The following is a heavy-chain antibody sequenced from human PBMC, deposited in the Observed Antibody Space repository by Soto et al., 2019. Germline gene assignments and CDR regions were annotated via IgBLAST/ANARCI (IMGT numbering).Heavy chain of an antibody. J-gene: IGHJ4*02. V-gene: IGHV1-69*13. CDR1: GGTLSSYA. D-gene: IGHD3-22*01. Sequence: SVKVSCKASGGTLSSYAISWVRQAPGQGLEWMGGIIPIFGTANYAQKFQGRVTITADESTSTAYMELSSLRSEDTAVYYCARGRNYYDSSGYYYVLDYWGQGTLVTVSS. CDR3: ARGRNYYDSSGYYYVLDY. CDR2: IIPIFGTA.